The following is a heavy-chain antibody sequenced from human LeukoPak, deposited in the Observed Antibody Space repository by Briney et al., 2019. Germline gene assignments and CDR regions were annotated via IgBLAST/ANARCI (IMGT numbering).Heavy chain of an antibody. J-gene: IGHJ4*02. CDR2: INHSGST. V-gene: IGHV4-38-2*02. CDR3: ASPPRGYYQHFDY. D-gene: IGHD1-26*01. CDR1: GYSIGSAYY. Sequence: PSETLSLTCTVSGYSIGSAYYWSWIRQPPGKGLEWIGEINHSGSTNYNPSLKSRVTISVDTSKNQFSLKLSPVTAADTAVYYCASPPRGYYQHFDYWGQGTLVTVSS.